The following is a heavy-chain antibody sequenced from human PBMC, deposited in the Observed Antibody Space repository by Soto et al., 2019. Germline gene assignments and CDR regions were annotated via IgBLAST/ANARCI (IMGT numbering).Heavy chain of an antibody. CDR1: GYTFTGHY. J-gene: IGHJ6*02. CDR3: ARDLCPLGSGSACPLYGLDI. D-gene: IGHD3-10*01. V-gene: IGHV1-2*02. CDR2: LKSDNGGT. Sequence: QVQLVQSGAQVKPPGASVKVSCKASGYTFTGHYMHWVRQVSGKRLEHLGWLKSDNGGTYYAPKFQGRVTFTRDPSTSTAYIELSGLQSDDTAVYFCARDLCPLGSGSACPLYGLDIWGQGTTVVVS.